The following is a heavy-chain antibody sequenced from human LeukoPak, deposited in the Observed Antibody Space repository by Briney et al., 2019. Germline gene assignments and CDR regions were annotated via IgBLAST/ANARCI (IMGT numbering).Heavy chain of an antibody. D-gene: IGHD4-11*01. Sequence: SETLSLTCTVSGGSISSYYWSWIRQPPGKGLEWIGYIYYSGSTNYNPSLKSRVTISVDTSKNQFSLKLSSVTAADTAVYYCARGRNAPPFYYYYMDVWGKGTTLTVSS. J-gene: IGHJ6*03. CDR3: ARGRNAPPFYYYYMDV. CDR1: GGSISSYY. V-gene: IGHV4-59*01. CDR2: IYYSGST.